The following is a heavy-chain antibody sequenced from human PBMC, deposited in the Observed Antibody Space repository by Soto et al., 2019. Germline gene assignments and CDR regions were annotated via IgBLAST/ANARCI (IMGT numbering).Heavy chain of an antibody. CDR1: GGSISSYY. CDR2: IYYSGST. CDR3: ARTPTFGVVNGWFDP. D-gene: IGHD3-3*01. J-gene: IGHJ5*02. Sequence: ASETLSLTCTVSGGSISSYYWSWIRQPPGKGLEWIGYIYYSGSTNYNPSLKSRVTISVDTSKNQFSLKLSSVTAADTAVYYCARTPTFGVVNGWFDPWGQGTLVTVSS. V-gene: IGHV4-59*01.